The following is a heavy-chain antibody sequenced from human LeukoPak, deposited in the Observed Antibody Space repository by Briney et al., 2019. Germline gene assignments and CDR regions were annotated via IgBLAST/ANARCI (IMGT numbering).Heavy chain of an antibody. CDR2: LSGTGGNT. CDR3: AKAASGNWNDVSDY. CDR1: AFTFSSYA. J-gene: IGHJ4*02. V-gene: IGHV3-23*01. D-gene: IGHD1-20*01. Sequence: GGSLRLSCAASAFTFSSYAMAWVRRAPGKGLEWVSTLSGTGGNTYYADSVRGRFTISRDNSENTLYLQMNSLRAEDTAVYYCAKAASGNWNDVSDYWGQGTLVTVSS.